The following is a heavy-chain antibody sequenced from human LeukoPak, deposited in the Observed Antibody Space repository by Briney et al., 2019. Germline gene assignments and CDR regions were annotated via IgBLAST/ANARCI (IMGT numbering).Heavy chain of an antibody. V-gene: IGHV3-23*01. D-gene: IGHD4-17*01. CDR2: LSGSGDST. J-gene: IGHJ2*01. CDR3: AKDRGDRYWYFDL. CDR1: GFTFSNYA. Sequence: GGSLRLSCVVSGFTFSNYAMSWVRRAPGKGLEWVSGLSGSGDSTFYADSVKGRVTISRDNSKNTVYLQMNSLRAEDTAVYSCAKDRGDRYWYFDLWGRGTLVSVSS.